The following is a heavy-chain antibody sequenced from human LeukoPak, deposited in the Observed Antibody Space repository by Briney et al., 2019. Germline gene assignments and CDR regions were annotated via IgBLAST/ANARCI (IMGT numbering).Heavy chain of an antibody. V-gene: IGHV1-69*13. CDR3: ARSALWGFDP. CDR1: GYTFTGYY. Sequence: GASVKVSCKASGYTFTGYYMHWVRQAPGQGLEWMGGIIPIFGTANYAQKFQGRVTITADESTSTAYMELSSLRSEDTAVYYCARSALWGFDPWGQGTLVTVSS. CDR2: IIPIFGTA. D-gene: IGHD3-10*01. J-gene: IGHJ5*02.